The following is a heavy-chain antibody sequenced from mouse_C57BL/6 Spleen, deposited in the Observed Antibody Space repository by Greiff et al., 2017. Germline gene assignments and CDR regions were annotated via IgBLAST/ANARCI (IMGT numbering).Heavy chain of an antibody. J-gene: IGHJ3*01. D-gene: IGHD1-1*01. Sequence: EVHLVESGGGLVKPGGSLKLSCAASGFTFSSYAMSWVRQTPEKRLEWVATISDGGSYTYYPDNVKGRFTISRDNAKNNLYLQMSHLKSEDTAMYYCARDYYYGSSPWFAYWGQGTLVTVSA. V-gene: IGHV5-4*01. CDR3: ARDYYYGSSPWFAY. CDR2: ISDGGSYT. CDR1: GFTFSSYA.